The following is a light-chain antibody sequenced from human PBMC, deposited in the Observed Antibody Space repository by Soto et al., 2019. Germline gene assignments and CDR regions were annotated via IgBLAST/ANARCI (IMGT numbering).Light chain of an antibody. CDR1: QSVRGN. V-gene: IGKV3D-15*01. CDR3: QQYNNWPPLT. CDR2: GAS. Sequence: EIVMTQSPATLSVSPGERANLSCRASQSVRGNLAWYQQKPGQSPRLLMYGASTRATGIPARFSGSGSGTDFTLTITSLQSEDFAVYYSQQYNNWPPLTFGGWTKVEIK. J-gene: IGKJ4*01.